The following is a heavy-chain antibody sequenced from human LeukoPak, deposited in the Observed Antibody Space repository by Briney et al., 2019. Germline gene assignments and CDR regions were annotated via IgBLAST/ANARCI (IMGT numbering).Heavy chain of an antibody. CDR1: GGTFSSYA. CDR2: IIPILGIA. V-gene: IGHV1-69*04. J-gene: IGHJ1*01. CDR3: ATGGQLLPSDQFQH. Sequence: SVKVSCKASGGTFSSYAISWVRQAPGQGLEWMGRIIPILGIANYAQKFQGRVTMAEDTSTDTAYMELSSLRSEDTAVYYCATGGQLLPSDQFQHWGQGTLVTVSS. D-gene: IGHD2-2*01.